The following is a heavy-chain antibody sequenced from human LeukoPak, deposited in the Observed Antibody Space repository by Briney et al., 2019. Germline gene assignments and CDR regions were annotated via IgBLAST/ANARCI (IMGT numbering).Heavy chain of an antibody. CDR3: AREGGSYGAFDI. J-gene: IGHJ3*02. CDR1: GGSISSSSYY. Sequence: PSETLSLTCSASGGSISSSSYYWGWIRQPPGKGLEWIGYIYYSGSTNYNPSLKSRVTISVDTSKNQFSLKLSSVTAADTAVYYCAREGGSYGAFDIWGQGTMVTVSS. CDR2: IYYSGST. D-gene: IGHD5-18*01. V-gene: IGHV4-61*01.